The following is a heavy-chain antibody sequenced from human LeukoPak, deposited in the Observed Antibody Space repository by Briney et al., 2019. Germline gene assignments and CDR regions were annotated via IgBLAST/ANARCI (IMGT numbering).Heavy chain of an antibody. CDR2: INHSGST. J-gene: IGHJ4*02. CDR3: ARDESEFDY. V-gene: IGHV4-34*01. CDR1: GGSFNGYY. Sequence: SETLSLTCAVYGGSFNGYYWSWIRQPPGKGLEWIGEINHSGSTNYNPSLKSRVTISVDTSKNQFSLKLSSVTAADTAVYFCARDESEFDYWGQGTLVTVSS.